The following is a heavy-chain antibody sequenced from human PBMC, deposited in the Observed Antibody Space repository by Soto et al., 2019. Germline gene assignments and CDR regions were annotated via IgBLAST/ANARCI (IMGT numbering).Heavy chain of an antibody. J-gene: IGHJ4*02. CDR1: GFTFSSYG. CDR3: ARSIAAAASLWAY. CDR2: ISGSGGST. D-gene: IGHD6-13*01. V-gene: IGHV3-23*01. Sequence: PGGSLRLSCAASGFTFSSYGMSWVRQAPGKGLEWVSAISGSGGSTYYADSVKGRFTISRDNSKNTLYLQMNSLRAEDTAVYYCARSIAAAASLWAYWGQGTLVTVSS.